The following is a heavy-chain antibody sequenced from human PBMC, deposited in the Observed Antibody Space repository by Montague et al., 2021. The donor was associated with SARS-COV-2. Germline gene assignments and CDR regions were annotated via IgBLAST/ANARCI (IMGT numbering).Heavy chain of an antibody. CDR2: TYYRSWWRS. V-gene: IGHV6-1*01. J-gene: IGHJ3*01. CDR3: ASAFYGDHWAFDV. D-gene: IGHD3-3*02. CDR1: GDSVSSTSAS. Sequence: CAISGDSVSSTSASWNWIRQSPSRGLEWLGRTYYRSWWRSQYLGSLESRITISGGTSKNQFSLQLNSVTPEDTAVYYCASAFYGDHWAFDVWGQGTMVTVSS.